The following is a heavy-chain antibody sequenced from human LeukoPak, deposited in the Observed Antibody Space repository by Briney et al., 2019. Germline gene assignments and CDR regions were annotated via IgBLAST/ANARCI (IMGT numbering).Heavy chain of an antibody. CDR3: ARRGRVSGSYHEDWFDP. D-gene: IGHD1-26*01. J-gene: IGHJ5*02. Sequence: KPSETLSLTCAVYGGSFSGYYWSWIRQPPGKGLEWIGYIYYSGSTNYNPSLKSRVTISVDTSKNQFSLKLSSVTAADTAVYYCARRGRVSGSYHEDWFDPWGQGTLVTVSS. CDR1: GGSFSGYY. CDR2: IYYSGST. V-gene: IGHV4-59*08.